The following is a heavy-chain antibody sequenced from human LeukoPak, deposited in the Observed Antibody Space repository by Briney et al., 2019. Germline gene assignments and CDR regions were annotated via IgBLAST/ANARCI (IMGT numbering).Heavy chain of an antibody. CDR1: GGSISSGNYY. J-gene: IGHJ4*02. Sequence: SETLSLTCTVSGGSISSGNYYWSWIRQPAGKGLEWIGRIYTSGSTNYNPSLKSRVTISVDTSKNQFSLKLSSVTAADTAVYYCASQFGVTTSHWGQGTLVTVSS. V-gene: IGHV4-61*02. CDR2: IYTSGST. CDR3: ASQFGVTTSH. D-gene: IGHD4-17*01.